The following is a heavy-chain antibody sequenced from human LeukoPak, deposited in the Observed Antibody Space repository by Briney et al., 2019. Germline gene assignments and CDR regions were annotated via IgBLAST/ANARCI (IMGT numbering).Heavy chain of an antibody. Sequence: GGSLRLSCAASGNYWMHWVRQAPGKGLVWVSHINGDGSWTTHADSVKGRFTISKDNAKNTVYLQMNNLRAEDTAVYYCVSFYETYWGRGTLVTVSS. J-gene: IGHJ4*02. CDR1: GNYW. V-gene: IGHV3-74*01. CDR2: INGDGSWT. D-gene: IGHD2-2*01. CDR3: VSFYETY.